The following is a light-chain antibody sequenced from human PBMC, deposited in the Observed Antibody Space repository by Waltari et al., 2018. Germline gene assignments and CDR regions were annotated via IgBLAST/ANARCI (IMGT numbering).Light chain of an antibody. V-gene: IGLV2-14*03. CDR1: SSDVGAYHY. J-gene: IGLJ2*01. CDR2: NVN. CDR3: ASYTKTSTLI. Sequence: QSALTQPASVSGSPGQSITVSCPGTSSDVGAYHYVSWYQQHPGKAPRLIIYNVNSRPSGVSRRFSGSKSDNTASLTISGLQAEDEADYYCASYTKTSTLIFGGGTRLTVL.